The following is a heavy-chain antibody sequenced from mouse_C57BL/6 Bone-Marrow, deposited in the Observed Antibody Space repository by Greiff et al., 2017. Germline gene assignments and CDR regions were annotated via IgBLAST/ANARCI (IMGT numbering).Heavy chain of an antibody. D-gene: IGHD1-2*01. Sequence: EVHLVESGGGLVQPGESLKLSCESNEYEFPSHDMSWVRKTPEKRLELVAAINSDGGSTYYPDTMERRFIISRDNTKKTLYLQMSSLRSADTALYYCARLSTASDWYFDVWGTGTTVTVSS. CDR1: EYEFPSHD. V-gene: IGHV5-2*01. CDR3: ARLSTASDWYFDV. CDR2: INSDGGST. J-gene: IGHJ1*03.